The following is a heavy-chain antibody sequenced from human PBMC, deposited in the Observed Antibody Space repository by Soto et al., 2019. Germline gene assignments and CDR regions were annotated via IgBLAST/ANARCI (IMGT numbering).Heavy chain of an antibody. Sequence: SVKVSCKASGGTFSTNAISWVRQAPGQGLEWMGGIIPIFGTANYAQKFQGRVTITADESTSTAYMELSSLRSEDTAVYYCARQFDSDTSGYYYAYCGQGTLVTVSS. CDR1: GGTFSTNA. V-gene: IGHV1-69*13. CDR3: ARQFDSDTSGYYYAY. J-gene: IGHJ4*02. D-gene: IGHD3-22*01. CDR2: IIPIFGTA.